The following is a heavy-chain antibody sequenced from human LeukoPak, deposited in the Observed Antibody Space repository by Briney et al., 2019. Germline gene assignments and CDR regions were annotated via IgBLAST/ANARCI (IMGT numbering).Heavy chain of an antibody. CDR3: AAVFYDSSGYYYENPGAFDI. CDR1: GYTFTSYD. D-gene: IGHD3-22*01. CDR2: FDPEDGET. Sequence: ASVKVSCKASGYTFTSYDINWVRQATGQGLEWMGGFDPEDGETIYAQKFQGRVTMTEDTSTDTAYMELSSLRSEDTAVYYCAAVFYDSSGYYYENPGAFDIWGQGTMVTVSS. J-gene: IGHJ3*02. V-gene: IGHV1-24*01.